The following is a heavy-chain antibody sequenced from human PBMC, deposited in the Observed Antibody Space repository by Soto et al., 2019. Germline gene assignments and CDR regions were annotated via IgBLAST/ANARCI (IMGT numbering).Heavy chain of an antibody. D-gene: IGHD6-13*01. V-gene: IGHV4-39*01. CDR1: GGSISSSSYY. CDR2: IYYSGST. CDR3: ATGGIVAAADLYYYYYGMDV. Sequence: QLQLQESGPGLVKPSETLSLTCTVSGGSISSSSYYWGWIRQPPGKGLEWIGSIYYSGSTYYNPSLKSRVTISVDTSKNQFSLKLSSVTAADTAVYYCATGGIVAAADLYYYYYGMDVWGQGTTVTVSS. J-gene: IGHJ6*02.